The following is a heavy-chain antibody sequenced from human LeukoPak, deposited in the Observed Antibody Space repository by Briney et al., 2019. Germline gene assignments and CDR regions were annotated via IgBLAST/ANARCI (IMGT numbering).Heavy chain of an antibody. D-gene: IGHD4-17*01. CDR2: INPNSGGT. Sequence: ASVKVSCKASGYTFTGYYMHWVRQAPGQGLEWMGRINPNSGGTNYAQKFQGRVTMTRDTSISTAYMELSRLRSDDTAVYYCARSSGDYDFAFDIRGQGTMVTVSS. J-gene: IGHJ3*02. CDR1: GYTFTGYY. CDR3: ARSSGDYDFAFDI. V-gene: IGHV1-2*06.